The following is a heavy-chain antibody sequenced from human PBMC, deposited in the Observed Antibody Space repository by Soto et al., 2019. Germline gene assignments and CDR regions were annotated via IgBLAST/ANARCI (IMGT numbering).Heavy chain of an antibody. Sequence: GASVKVSCKASGYTFTRCGISWVRQAPGQGLEWMGWISGYNGDTNYAQKFQGRVSMTIDTSTTTAYMELRSLTSDDTAVYYCAKNGQPPYYYYGLDVWG. J-gene: IGHJ6*02. D-gene: IGHD2-8*01. CDR3: AKNGQPPYYYYGLDV. V-gene: IGHV1-18*01. CDR2: ISGYNGDT. CDR1: GYTFTRCG.